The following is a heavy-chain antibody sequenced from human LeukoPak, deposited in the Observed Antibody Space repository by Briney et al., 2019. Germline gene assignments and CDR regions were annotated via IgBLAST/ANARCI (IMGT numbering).Heavy chain of an antibody. CDR3: ARAVEQWRPTAKYAFDI. D-gene: IGHD6-19*01. CDR1: GYTFTSYG. CDR2: ISAYNGNT. Sequence: ASVKVSCKASGYTFTSYGISWVRQAPGQGLEWMRWISAYNGNTNYAQKLQGRVTMTTDTSTSTAYMELRSLRSDDTAVYYCARAVEQWRPTAKYAFDIWGQGRMVTVSS. V-gene: IGHV1-18*01. J-gene: IGHJ3*02.